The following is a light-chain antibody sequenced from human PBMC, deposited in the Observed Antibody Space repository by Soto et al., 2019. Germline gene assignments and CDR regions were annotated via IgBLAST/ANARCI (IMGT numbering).Light chain of an antibody. V-gene: IGKV3-20*01. CDR1: QSISSSY. CDR2: GAS. Sequence: EIVLTQSPGTLSLSPGERATLSSRASQSISSSYLAMAWYQQKPGQPPRLLIYGASSRATGIPDRFSGSGSATDFTLTISRLEPEDFAVYYCQQHDTSPWTFGQGTRVEI. CDR3: QQHDTSPWT. J-gene: IGKJ1*01.